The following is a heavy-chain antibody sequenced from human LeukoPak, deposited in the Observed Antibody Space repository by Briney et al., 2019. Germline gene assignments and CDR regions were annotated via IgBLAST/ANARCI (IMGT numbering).Heavy chain of an antibody. CDR3: ARRKDVVVVPGTMGYYLDV. D-gene: IGHD2-2*01. CDR2: ISDSSYYI. J-gene: IGHJ6*03. V-gene: IGHV3-21*01. CDR1: GFTFSSYT. Sequence: GGSLRLSCAASGFTFSSYTMNWVRQAPGMGLEWVSSISDSSYYIYYADSVSGRFTVSRDNAKNSLYLQMNGLRAEDTAVYYCARRKDVVVVPGTMGYYLDVWGKGTTVTVSS.